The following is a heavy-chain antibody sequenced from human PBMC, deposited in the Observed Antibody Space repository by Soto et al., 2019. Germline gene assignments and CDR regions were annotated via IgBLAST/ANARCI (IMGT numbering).Heavy chain of an antibody. D-gene: IGHD6-19*01. CDR1: AFTFSSYA. J-gene: IGHJ4*02. CDR3: AQARASGCPGCTQDY. V-gene: IGHV3-23*01. Sequence: EVQLLESGGGLAQPGGSLRLSCAASAFTFSSYAMSWVRQAPGKGLEWVSAVSGSGDSTYYADSVKGRFTISRDNSKNTLYLHMISLRAGDTAVYYCAQARASGCPGCTQDYWGQGTLVTVSS. CDR2: VSGSGDST.